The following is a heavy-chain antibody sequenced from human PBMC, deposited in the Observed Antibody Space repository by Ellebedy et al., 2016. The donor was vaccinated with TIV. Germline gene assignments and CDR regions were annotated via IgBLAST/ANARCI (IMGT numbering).Heavy chain of an antibody. CDR3: ARERMGSYEN. CDR2: IKPKTGDI. V-gene: IGHV1-2*02. CDR1: GYIFTDHR. D-gene: IGHD3-16*01. J-gene: IGHJ4*02. Sequence: AASVKVSCKASGYIFTDHRVDWVRQAPGQGLEWMGWIKPKTGDIQYVQRFQGRVTMTSDKSITTVYMEVDRLTSDDTAVYYGARERMGSYENWGQGTRVTVSS.